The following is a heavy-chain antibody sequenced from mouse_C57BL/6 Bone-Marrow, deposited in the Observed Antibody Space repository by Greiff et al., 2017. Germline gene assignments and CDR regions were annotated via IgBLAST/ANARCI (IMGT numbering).Heavy chain of an antibody. V-gene: IGHV1-39*01. D-gene: IGHD1-1*01. Sequence: EVQLQQSGPELVKPGASVKISCKASGYSFTDYNMNWVKQSNGKSLEWIGALNPNYGTTSYNQKFKGKATLTVDQSSSTAYMQLDSLTSEDAAVYYCAMRDYYGRYFDYWGQGTTLPVSS. J-gene: IGHJ2*01. CDR3: AMRDYYGRYFDY. CDR1: GYSFTDYN. CDR2: LNPNYGTT.